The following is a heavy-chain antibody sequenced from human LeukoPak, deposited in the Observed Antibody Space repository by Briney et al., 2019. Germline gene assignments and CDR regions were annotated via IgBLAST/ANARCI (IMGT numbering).Heavy chain of an antibody. CDR2: ISPSGDRT. CDR1: GFTFSSYS. Sequence: GGSLRLSCAAYGFTFSSYSMSWVRQAPGKGLEWVSFISPSGDRTSNADSVEGRFTISRDNTRNTLYLQMNSLRDEDTGVYYCAIMHGYYDCSVFWGQWGKGTLVTVSS. J-gene: IGHJ4*02. D-gene: IGHD3-16*01. CDR3: AIMHGYYDCSVFWGQ. V-gene: IGHV3-23*01.